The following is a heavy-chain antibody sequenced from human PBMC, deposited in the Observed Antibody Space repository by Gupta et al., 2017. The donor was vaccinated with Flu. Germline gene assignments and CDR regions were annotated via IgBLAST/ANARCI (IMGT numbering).Heavy chain of an antibody. CDR3: AKGDGSYYPRSNFDY. Sequence: EVQLLESGGGLVQPGGSLRLSCVASGFSFNTYAMNWVRQGPGKGLEWVATVSAGDTTFYADSVRGRFTVSRDNSKNTLYLQINSLRAEDTALYYCAKGDGSYYPRSNFDYWGQGTLVTVSS. D-gene: IGHD3-22*01. J-gene: IGHJ4*02. CDR2: VSAGDTT. CDR1: GFSFNTYA. V-gene: IGHV3-23*01.